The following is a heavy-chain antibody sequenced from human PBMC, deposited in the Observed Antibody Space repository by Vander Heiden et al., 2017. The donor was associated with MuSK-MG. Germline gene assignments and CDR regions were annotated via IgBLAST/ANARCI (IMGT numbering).Heavy chain of an antibody. V-gene: IGHV4-31*03. D-gene: IGHD2-2*01. CDR1: GCSISSGNYY. CDR2: IYYSGST. CDR3: ARAGRTSRAGYYYMDV. J-gene: IGHJ6*03. Sequence: QVQLQESGPGLVTPSQTLSLTCTVPGCSISSGNYYWSWIRQHPGKGLEWIGYIYYSGSTYYNPSLKSRVTISVDTSKNQFSLKLSSVTAADTAVYYCARAGRTSRAGYYYMDVWGKGTTVTVSS.